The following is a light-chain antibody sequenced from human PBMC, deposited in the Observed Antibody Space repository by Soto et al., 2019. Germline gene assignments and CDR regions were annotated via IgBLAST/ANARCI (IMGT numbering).Light chain of an antibody. CDR2: GAS. Sequence: MLSQSPATLSVSQRGRATLSCRASQSISGALAWYQQNPGQAPRLLIYGASTRATTFPARFSGSGSGTDFTLTISSLQSEDFAVYYCQQYGSSPPRTFGQRSIVDI. V-gene: IGKV3-15*01. CDR1: QSISGA. CDR3: QQYGSSPPRT. J-gene: IGKJ1*01.